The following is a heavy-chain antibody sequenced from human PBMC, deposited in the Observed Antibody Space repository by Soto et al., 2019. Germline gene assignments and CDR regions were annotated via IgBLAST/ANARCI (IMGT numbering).Heavy chain of an antibody. CDR3: TRESGSYAYYYYYGMDV. J-gene: IGHJ6*02. V-gene: IGHV3-49*03. CDR1: GFTFGDYG. CDR2: SRSQAYGGTT. Sequence: PGGSLRLSCTASGFTFGDYGMSWFRLAPGQGLERVGFSRSQAYGGTTEYAASVKCRFTISRDDSKSIAYLQMNSLKTEDTAVYYCTRESGSYAYYYYYGMDVWGQGTTVTVS. D-gene: IGHD1-26*01.